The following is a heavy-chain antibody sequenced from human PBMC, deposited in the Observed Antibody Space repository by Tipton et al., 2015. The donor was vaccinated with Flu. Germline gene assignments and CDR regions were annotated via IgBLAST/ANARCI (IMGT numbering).Heavy chain of an antibody. Sequence: TLSLTCTVSGGSISSFSWIWIRQSTGKGLEWIGDILDSGSATYNPSLKSRVRISVDTSKNHFSLNLRSVTAADTAVYYCARDLGIGWFYFDYWGQGSLVIVSS. CDR3: ARDLGIGWFYFDY. V-gene: IGHV4-59*12. J-gene: IGHJ4*02. D-gene: IGHD6-19*01. CDR1: GGSISSFS. CDR2: ILDSGSA.